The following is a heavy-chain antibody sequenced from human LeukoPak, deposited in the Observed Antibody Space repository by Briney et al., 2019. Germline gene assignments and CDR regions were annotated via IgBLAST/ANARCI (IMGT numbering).Heavy chain of an antibody. Sequence: SVKVSCKASGGTFSNYAINWVRQAPGPGLEWMGGIIPIFGTANYAQKFQGRVTITADESTRTVYMELNSLKSEDTAVYYCARGWDYDSGGRPTAYVYWGQGTLVTVSS. D-gene: IGHD3-22*01. J-gene: IGHJ4*02. CDR1: GGTFSNYA. V-gene: IGHV1-69*13. CDR2: IIPIFGTA. CDR3: ARGWDYDSGGRPTAYVY.